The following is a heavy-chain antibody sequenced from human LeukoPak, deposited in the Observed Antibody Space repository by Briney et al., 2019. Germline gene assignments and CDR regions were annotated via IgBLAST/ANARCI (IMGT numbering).Heavy chain of an antibody. V-gene: IGHV1-2*02. CDR1: GYTFIGYH. Sequence: ASVKVSCKASGYTFIGYHIHWVRQAPGQGLEWMGWINPNSGVTNYAQKFQGRVTMTRDTSISTAYMELSRLTSDDTAVYYWASRDGPQGAFDYWGQGTLVTVSS. CDR2: INPNSGVT. J-gene: IGHJ4*02. D-gene: IGHD5-24*01. CDR3: ASRDGPQGAFDY.